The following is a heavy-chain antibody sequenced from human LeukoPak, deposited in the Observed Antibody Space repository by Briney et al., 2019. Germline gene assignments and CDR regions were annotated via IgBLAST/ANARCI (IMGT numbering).Heavy chain of an antibody. CDR1: GYSISSGYY. J-gene: IGHJ6*03. CDR3: AREGMGRYMDV. CDR2: IYHSGST. Sequence: SETLSLTCAVSGYSISSGYYWGWIRQPPGKGLEWIGSIYHSGSTYYNPSLKGRVTISVDTSKNQFSLKLSSVTAADTAVYYCAREGMGRYMDVWGKGTTVTVSS. V-gene: IGHV4-38-2*02. D-gene: IGHD3-10*01.